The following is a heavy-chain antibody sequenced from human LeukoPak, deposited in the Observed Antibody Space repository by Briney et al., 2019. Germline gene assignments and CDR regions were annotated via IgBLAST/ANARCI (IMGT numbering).Heavy chain of an antibody. CDR1: GGSISYSSYY. D-gene: IGHD3-10*01. J-gene: IGHJ6*03. CDR3: ARGISGWGDYYYYYMDV. Sequence: PSETLSLTCTVSGGSISYSSYYWGWIRQPPGKGLEWIGSIHYSGSTYYNPYLKSRVTISVASSKNQFSLNLSSVTAADTAVYYCARGISGWGDYYYYYMDVWGKGTTVTVSS. V-gene: IGHV4-39*01. CDR2: IHYSGST.